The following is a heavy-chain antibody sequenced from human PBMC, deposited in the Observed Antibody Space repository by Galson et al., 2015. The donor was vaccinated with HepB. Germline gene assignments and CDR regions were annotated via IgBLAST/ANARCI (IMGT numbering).Heavy chain of an antibody. J-gene: IGHJ4*02. CDR1: GFTFSSYG. V-gene: IGHV3-30*02. CDR3: VKEVNYGDSGGDY. CDR2: VKYDGNTK. Sequence: SLRLSCAASGFTFSSYGMHWVRQAPGKGLEWVTFVKYDGNTKYYGDLVKGRFTVSRDNSRNTLYLQMTSLRPEDTAMCYCVKEVNYGDSGGDYWGQGILVSVSS. D-gene: IGHD4-17*01.